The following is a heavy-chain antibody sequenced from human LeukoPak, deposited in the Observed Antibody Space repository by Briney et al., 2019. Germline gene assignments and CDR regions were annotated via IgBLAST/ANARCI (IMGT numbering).Heavy chain of an antibody. Sequence: PGGSLRLSCAASGFXFSSYWIHGGRRSPGKGLEWGSAIRGSGGSTYYADTVKRRFTISRDNSKTTLSLQMNSMRADDTAVYYCAKDLPRVVPAAIGDYWGQGTLVTVSS. CDR1: GFXFSSYW. J-gene: IGHJ4*02. D-gene: IGHD2-2*01. V-gene: IGHV3-23*01. CDR3: AKDLPRVVPAAIGDY. CDR2: IRGSGGST.